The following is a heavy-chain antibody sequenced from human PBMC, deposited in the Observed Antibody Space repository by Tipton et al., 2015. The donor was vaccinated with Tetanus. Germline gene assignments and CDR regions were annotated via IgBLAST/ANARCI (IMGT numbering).Heavy chain of an antibody. J-gene: IGHJ6*02. CDR3: ARDRGDYIYYGMDV. CDR2: IDPNSGGT. V-gene: IGHV1-2*02. CDR1: GYTFTGYY. Sequence: QVQLVQSGAEVKKPGASVKVSCKASGYTFTGYYIYWVRQAPGQGLEWMGWIDPNSGGTVYAQKFQGRVTMTRDTSISTAYMELRSLRSDDTAVYYCARDRGDYIYYGMDVWAQGPRSPSP. D-gene: IGHD3-22*01.